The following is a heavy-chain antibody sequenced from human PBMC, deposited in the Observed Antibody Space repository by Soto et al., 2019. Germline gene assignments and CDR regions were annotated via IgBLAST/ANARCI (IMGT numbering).Heavy chain of an antibody. J-gene: IGHJ3*02. V-gene: IGHV3-23*01. D-gene: IGHD3-10*01. CDR3: AKDGGYGSGSYYVGPNDAFDI. CDR1: GFTFSSYA. Sequence: PGGSLRLSCAASGFTFSSYAMSWVRQAPGKGLEWVSAISGSGGSTYYADSVKGRFTISRDNSKNTLYLQMNSLRAEDTAVYYCAKDGGYGSGSYYVGPNDAFDIWGQGTMVTVSS. CDR2: ISGSGGST.